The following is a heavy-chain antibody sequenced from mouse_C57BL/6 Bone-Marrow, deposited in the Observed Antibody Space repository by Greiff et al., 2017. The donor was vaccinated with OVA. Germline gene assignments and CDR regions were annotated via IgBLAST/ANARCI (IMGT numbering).Heavy chain of an antibody. D-gene: IGHD2-2*01. Sequence: EVQLQQSGPELVKPGASVKISCTASGYTFTDSYMNWVKQSHGQSLELIGDINPNNGGTSYNQKFKGKATLTVDKSSSTAYMELRSLTSEDSAVYYCARGVTTDYWGQGTTLTVSS. CDR1: GYTFTDSY. CDR3: ARGVTTDY. V-gene: IGHV1-26*01. CDR2: INPNNGGT. J-gene: IGHJ2*01.